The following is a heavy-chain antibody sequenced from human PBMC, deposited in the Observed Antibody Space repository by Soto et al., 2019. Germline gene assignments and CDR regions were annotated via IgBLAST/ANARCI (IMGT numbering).Heavy chain of an antibody. Sequence: PGGSLRLSCAASGFTFSSYAMSWVRQAPGKGLEWVSAISGSGGSTYYADSVKGRFTISRDNSKNTLYLQMNSLRAEDTAVYYCANVGPRGPYSSSSYPAENYWGQGTLVTVAS. V-gene: IGHV3-23*01. CDR2: ISGSGGST. CDR3: ANVGPRGPYSSSSYPAENY. CDR1: GFTFSSYA. D-gene: IGHD6-13*01. J-gene: IGHJ4*02.